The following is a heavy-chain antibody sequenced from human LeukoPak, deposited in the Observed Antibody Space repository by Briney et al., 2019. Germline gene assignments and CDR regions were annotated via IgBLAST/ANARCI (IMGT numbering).Heavy chain of an antibody. D-gene: IGHD3-10*01. CDR3: ARDQPRSVGMDV. V-gene: IGHV3-13*04. Sequence: PGGSLRLSCTASGFTFSSYDMHWVRQPTGKGLEWVSAIGTAGDTYYPGSVKGRFTISRENAKNSLYLQMNSLRAGDTAVYYCARDQPRSVGMDVWGEGTTVTVSS. CDR2: IGTAGDT. J-gene: IGHJ6*04. CDR1: GFTFSSYD.